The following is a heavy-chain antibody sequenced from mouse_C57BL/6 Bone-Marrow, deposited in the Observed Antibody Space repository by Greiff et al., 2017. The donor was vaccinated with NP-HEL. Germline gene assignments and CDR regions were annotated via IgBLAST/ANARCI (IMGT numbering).Heavy chain of an antibody. D-gene: IGHD1-1*01. J-gene: IGHJ1*03. Sequence: VQLQQSGPELVKPGASVKMSCKASGYTFTDYNMHWVKQSHGKSLEWIGYINPNNGGTSYNQKFKGKATLTVNKSSSTAYMELRSLTSEDSAVYYCARYGLWPLYYYGTPRDFDVWGTGTTVTVSS. CDR3: ARYGLWPLYYYGTPRDFDV. CDR2: INPNNGGT. CDR1: GYTFTDYN. V-gene: IGHV1-22*01.